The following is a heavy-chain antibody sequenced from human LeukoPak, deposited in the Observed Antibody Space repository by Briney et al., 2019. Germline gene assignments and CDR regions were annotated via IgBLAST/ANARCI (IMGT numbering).Heavy chain of an antibody. Sequence: GGSLRLSCAASGFTFSTYSMNWVRQAPGRGPEWVSYITSSSGTIYYADSVRGRFTISRDNAHNSLYLRTNSLRVEDTAVYYCARSPQHSGYYHNWFDPWGQGTLVTVSS. CDR1: GFTFSTYS. CDR2: ITSSSGTI. CDR3: ARSPQHSGYYHNWFDP. J-gene: IGHJ5*02. V-gene: IGHV3-48*04. D-gene: IGHD3-22*01.